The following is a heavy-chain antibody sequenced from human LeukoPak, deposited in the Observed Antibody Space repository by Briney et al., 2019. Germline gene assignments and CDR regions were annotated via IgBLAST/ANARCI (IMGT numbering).Heavy chain of an antibody. Sequence: GGSLRLSCAASGFTFSSYSMNWVRQAPGKGLEWVSSISSSSSYIYYADSVKGRFTISRDNAKNSLYLQMNSLRAEDTAVYYCARDGGPIVPAAPSSDYWGQGTLVTVSS. CDR2: ISSSSSYI. D-gene: IGHD2-2*01. CDR1: GFTFSSYS. V-gene: IGHV3-21*01. CDR3: ARDGGPIVPAAPSSDY. J-gene: IGHJ4*02.